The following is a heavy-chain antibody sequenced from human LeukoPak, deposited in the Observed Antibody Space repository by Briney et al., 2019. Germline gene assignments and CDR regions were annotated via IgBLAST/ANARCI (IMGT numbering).Heavy chain of an antibody. V-gene: IGHV3-74*01. Sequence: GGSLRLSCAASGFTFSSYWMHWVRQAPGKGLVWVSRINSDGSSTSYADSVKGRFTISRDNAKNTLYLQMNSLRAGDTAVYYCAREVVADCFDYWGQGTLVTVSS. CDR3: AREVVADCFDY. D-gene: IGHD2-15*01. CDR1: GFTFSSYW. CDR2: INSDGSST. J-gene: IGHJ4*02.